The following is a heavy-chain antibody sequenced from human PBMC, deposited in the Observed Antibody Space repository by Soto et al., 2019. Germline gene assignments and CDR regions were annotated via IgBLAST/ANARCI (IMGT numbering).Heavy chain of an antibody. CDR3: AGASERSDYESAVDL. CDR1: GGTFSNYV. Sequence: QVQLVQSGTEVQKPGSSVKVSCKASGGTFSNYVFSWVRQAPGQGLEWMGGMLPIFGTPKYAQSFQGRVTISADESTSTVYMELSSLRSEDTAVYYCAGASERSDYESAVDLWGQGTVVIVSS. CDR2: MLPIFGTP. J-gene: IGHJ3*01. D-gene: IGHD3-10*01. V-gene: IGHV1-69*01.